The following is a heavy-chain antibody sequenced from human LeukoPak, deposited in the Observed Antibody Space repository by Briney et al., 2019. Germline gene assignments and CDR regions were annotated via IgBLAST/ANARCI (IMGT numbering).Heavy chain of an antibody. V-gene: IGHV3-30*03. D-gene: IGHD3-10*01. Sequence: GGSLRLSCAASGFTFSSYSMNWVRQAPGKGLEWVAVISYDGSNKYYADSVKGRFTISRDNSKNTLYLQMNSLRAEDTAVYYCARDTPYYYGSGSYYPNFDYWGQGTLVTVSS. CDR3: ARDTPYYYGSGSYYPNFDY. CDR1: GFTFSSYS. CDR2: ISYDGSNK. J-gene: IGHJ4*02.